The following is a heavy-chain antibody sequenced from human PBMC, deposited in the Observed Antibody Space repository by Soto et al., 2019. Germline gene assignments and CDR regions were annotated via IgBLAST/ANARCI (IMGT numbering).Heavy chain of an antibody. V-gene: IGHV4-4*02. CDR2: IYHSGST. Sequence: SETLSLTCAFSGCSISSSNWWSWVRQPPGKGLEWIGEIYHSGSTSYNPSLKSRVTISVDKSKNQFSLKLSSVTAADTAVYYCARVKASGVNFDYWGQGTLVTVS. J-gene: IGHJ4*02. CDR1: GCSISSSNW. D-gene: IGHD3-10*01. CDR3: ARVKASGVNFDY.